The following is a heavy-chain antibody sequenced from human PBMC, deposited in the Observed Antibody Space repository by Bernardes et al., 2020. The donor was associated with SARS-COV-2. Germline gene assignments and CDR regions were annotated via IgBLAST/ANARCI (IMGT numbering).Heavy chain of an antibody. J-gene: IGHJ4*02. CDR3: ARGGTTVYPNY. V-gene: IGHV3-21*06. Sequence: GGSLRLSCAASGFTFSIHTMTWVRQAPGEGLEWVSSISGSSSSIYYADSVKGRFTISRDNGKNSLYLQMNSLRAEDTAVYYCARGGTTVYPNYWGQGTLVTVSS. D-gene: IGHD4-17*01. CDR1: GFTFSIHT. CDR2: ISGSSSSI.